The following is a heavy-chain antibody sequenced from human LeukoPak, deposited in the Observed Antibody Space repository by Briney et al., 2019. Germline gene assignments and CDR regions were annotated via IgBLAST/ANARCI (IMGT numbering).Heavy chain of an antibody. V-gene: IGHV1-69*04. D-gene: IGHD3-16*01. CDR3: ARDLGGVDYYYGMDV. CDR1: GGTFSSYA. CDR2: IIPILGIA. J-gene: IGHJ6*02. Sequence: SVKVSCKASGGTFSSYAISWVRQAPGQGLEWMGRIIPILGIANYAQKFQGRVTITADKSTSTAYMELSSPRSEDTAVYYCARDLGGVDYYYGMDVWGQGTTVTVSS.